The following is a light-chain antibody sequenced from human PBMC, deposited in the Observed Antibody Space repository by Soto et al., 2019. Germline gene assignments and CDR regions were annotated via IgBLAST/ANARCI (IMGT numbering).Light chain of an antibody. CDR3: QQYNGWRYT. V-gene: IGKV3-15*01. Sequence: EIVMTQSPATLSVSPGERATLSCRASQSVSRNLAWYRQKPGQAPRLLIYGASTRATATPARFSGSGSGTEFTLTISRLQSQDFAVYYCQQYNGWRYTFGQGTKLEIK. CDR1: QSVSRN. CDR2: GAS. J-gene: IGKJ2*01.